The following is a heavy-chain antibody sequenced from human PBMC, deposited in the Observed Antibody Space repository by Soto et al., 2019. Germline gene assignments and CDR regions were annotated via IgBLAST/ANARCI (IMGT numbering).Heavy chain of an antibody. CDR3: ARARDPLYSSSLNGMDV. CDR1: GYTFTGRH. CDR2: INPNSGGT. D-gene: IGHD6-13*01. V-gene: IGHV1-2*04. J-gene: IGHJ6*02. Sequence: GASVKVSFKASGYTFTGRHMHWVRQAPGQGLEWMGWINPNSGGTNYAQKFQGWVTMTRDTSISTAYMELSSLRSDDTAVYYCARARDPLYSSSLNGMDVWGQGTTVTVSS.